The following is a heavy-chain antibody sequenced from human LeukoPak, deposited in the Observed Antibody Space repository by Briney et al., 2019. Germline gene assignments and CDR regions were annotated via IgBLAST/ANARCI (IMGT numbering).Heavy chain of an antibody. D-gene: IGHD3-9*01. Sequence: GGSLRLSCAASGFTFSSYSMNWVRQAPGKGLEWVSSISSSSSYIYYADSVKGRFTISRDNAKNSLYRQMNSLRAEDTAVYYCARDYDILTGYYYYGMDVWGQGTTVTVSS. CDR2: ISSSSSYI. J-gene: IGHJ6*02. CDR3: ARDYDILTGYYYYGMDV. V-gene: IGHV3-21*01. CDR1: GFTFSSYS.